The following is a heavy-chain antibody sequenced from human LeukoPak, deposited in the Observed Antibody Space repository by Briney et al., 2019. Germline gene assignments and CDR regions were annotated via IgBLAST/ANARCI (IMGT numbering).Heavy chain of an antibody. Sequence: RASVKVSCKASGGTFSITTINWVRQAPGQGLEWMGEITPIFRTPNYAQKFQGRVTITAVESMSTAYMELSSLRSEDTAVYYCARGWLAETTVVTPYNYWGQGTLVTVSS. CDR3: ARGWLAETTVVTPYNY. CDR2: ITPIFRTP. J-gene: IGHJ4*02. D-gene: IGHD2-21*02. V-gene: IGHV1-69*01. CDR1: GGTFSITT.